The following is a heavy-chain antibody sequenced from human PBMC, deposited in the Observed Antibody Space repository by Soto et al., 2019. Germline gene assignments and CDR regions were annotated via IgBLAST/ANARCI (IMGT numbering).Heavy chain of an antibody. J-gene: IGHJ6*03. Sequence: PSETLYLTCTVCGDSMSSGGYAGSLIHQHPGKGLEWIGYIYYSGSTYYNPSLKSRVTISVDTSKNQFSLKLSSVTAADTAVYYCARGYYCYYYMDVWCKGTTVTVSS. CDR3: ARGYYCYYYMDV. CDR1: GDSMSSGGYA. V-gene: IGHV4-31*03. CDR2: IYYSGST.